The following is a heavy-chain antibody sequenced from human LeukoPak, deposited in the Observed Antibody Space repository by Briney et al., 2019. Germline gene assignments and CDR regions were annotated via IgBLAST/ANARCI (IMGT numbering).Heavy chain of an antibody. D-gene: IGHD3-22*01. V-gene: IGHV4-34*01. Sequence: PSETLSLTCAVYGGSFSDYYWSWIRQSPGRGLEWIGEINQSGSTDYNPSLKSRVIISMDTSKTQFSLNLSSVTAADTAVYYCARDYDSSGYDPFYWGQGTPVTVSS. CDR2: INQSGST. J-gene: IGHJ4*02. CDR1: GGSFSDYY. CDR3: ARDYDSSGYDPFY.